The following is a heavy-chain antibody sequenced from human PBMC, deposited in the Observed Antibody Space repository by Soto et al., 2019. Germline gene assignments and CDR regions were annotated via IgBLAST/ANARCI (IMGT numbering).Heavy chain of an antibody. J-gene: IGHJ2*01. CDR1: GGSFSGYY. D-gene: IGHD4-17*01. Sequence: QVHLQQWGAGLLKPSETLSLTCAVYGGSFSGYYWSWIRQPPGKGLEWIGEINHSGSNNFNPSLKSRVSISVETSKNQFALKLSSVTAADTAVYYCATHLKTTVTTYWYFDLWGRGTLVTVSS. CDR3: ATHLKTTVTTYWYFDL. CDR2: INHSGSN. V-gene: IGHV4-34*01.